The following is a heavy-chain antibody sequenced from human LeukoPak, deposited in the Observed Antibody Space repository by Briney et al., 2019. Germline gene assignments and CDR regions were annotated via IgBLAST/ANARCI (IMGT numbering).Heavy chain of an antibody. CDR3: ATTTTRYDSSGYNLFDY. D-gene: IGHD3-22*01. J-gene: IGHJ4*02. CDR1: GFTFSSYW. CDR2: IKQDGSEK. V-gene: IGHV3-7*01. Sequence: GGSLRLSCAASGFTFSSYWMSWGRQAPGKGLEWVANIKQDGSEKYYVHSVKGRFTISRDNAKNSLYLQLNSLRAEDTAVSYCATTTTRYDSSGYNLFDYWGQGTLVTVSS.